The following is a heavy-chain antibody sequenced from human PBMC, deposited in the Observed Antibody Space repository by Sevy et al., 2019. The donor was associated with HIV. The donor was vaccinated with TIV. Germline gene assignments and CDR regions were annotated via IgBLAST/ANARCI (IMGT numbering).Heavy chain of an antibody. CDR3: ARAGSNTDWGMDV. D-gene: IGHD1-26*01. V-gene: IGHV4-59*12. J-gene: IGHJ6*02. CDR2: MYYNGRT. Sequence: SETLSLTCTVSSGSISSYYWSWIRQPPGKGLEAIGYMYYNGRTYYNPSLSSRVTISVDKSQNQVSLQLSSVTAADTAVYYCARAGSNTDWGMDVWGQGITVTVSS. CDR1: SGSISSYY.